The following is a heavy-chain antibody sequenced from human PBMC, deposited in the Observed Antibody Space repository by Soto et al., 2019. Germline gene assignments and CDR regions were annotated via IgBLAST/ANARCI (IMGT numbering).Heavy chain of an antibody. Sequence: EVQLVESGGDLVQPGGSLRLSCAASGFTFSTYWMHLVRQAPGKGLLWVSRIKTDGTYATYADSVKGRFTISRDNAKNTLYLQMNSLRVEDAALYYCAAGGSGYYSNWGQGTLVTVSS. CDR2: IKTDGTYA. D-gene: IGHD3-22*01. V-gene: IGHV3-74*01. J-gene: IGHJ4*02. CDR1: GFTFSTYW. CDR3: AAGGSGYYSN.